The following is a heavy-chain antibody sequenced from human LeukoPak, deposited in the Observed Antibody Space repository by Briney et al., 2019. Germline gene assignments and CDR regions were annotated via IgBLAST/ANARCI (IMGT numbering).Heavy chain of an antibody. Sequence: ASVKVSCKASGYTFTSYGISWVRQAPGQGLEWMGWISAYNGNTNYAQKLQSRVTMTTDTSTSTAYMELRSLRSDDTAVYYCAREPDVVVTAEVYYGMDVWGQGTTVTVSS. CDR2: ISAYNGNT. V-gene: IGHV1-18*01. D-gene: IGHD2-21*02. J-gene: IGHJ6*02. CDR1: GYTFTSYG. CDR3: AREPDVVVTAEVYYGMDV.